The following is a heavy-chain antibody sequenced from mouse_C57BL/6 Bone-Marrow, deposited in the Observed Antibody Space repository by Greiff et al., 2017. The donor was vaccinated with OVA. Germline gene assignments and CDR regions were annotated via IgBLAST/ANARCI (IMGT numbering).Heavy chain of an antibody. CDR1: GYTFTSYW. CDR3: ARTAYYYGSSYDYAMDY. Sequence: QVQLKQPGAELVMPGASVKLSCKASGYTFTSYWMHWVKQRPGQGLEWIGEIDPSDSYTNYNQKFKGKSTLTVDKSSSTAYMQLSSLTSEDSAVYYCARTAYYYGSSYDYAMDYWGQGTSVTVSS. V-gene: IGHV1-69*01. D-gene: IGHD1-1*01. J-gene: IGHJ4*01. CDR2: IDPSDSYT.